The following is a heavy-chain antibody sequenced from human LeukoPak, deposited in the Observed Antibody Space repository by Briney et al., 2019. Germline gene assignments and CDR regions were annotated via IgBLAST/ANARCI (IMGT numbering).Heavy chain of an antibody. Sequence: GGSLRLSCAASGFTVSSNYMSWVRQAPGKGLEWVSVIYSGGSTYYADSVKGRFTISRDNSKNTLYLQMNSLRAEDTAIYICAKDGGTYPYFLDVWGKGTTVIVSS. V-gene: IGHV3-53*01. D-gene: IGHD1-26*01. CDR3: AKDGGTYPYFLDV. J-gene: IGHJ6*03. CDR1: GFTVSSNY. CDR2: IYSGGST.